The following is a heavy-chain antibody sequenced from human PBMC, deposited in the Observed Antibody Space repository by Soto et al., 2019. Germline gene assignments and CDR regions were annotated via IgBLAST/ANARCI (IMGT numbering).Heavy chain of an antibody. CDR2: INPYNGNT. Sequence: ASVKVSCKASGYTFTSYGISWVRQAPGQGLEWMGWINPYNGNTNYAQKLQGRVTMTTDTSTSTAYMELRSLRSDDTAVYYCARDPVGGNRFDPWGQGTLVTVSS. D-gene: IGHD1-26*01. V-gene: IGHV1-18*01. CDR1: GYTFTSYG. CDR3: ARDPVGGNRFDP. J-gene: IGHJ5*02.